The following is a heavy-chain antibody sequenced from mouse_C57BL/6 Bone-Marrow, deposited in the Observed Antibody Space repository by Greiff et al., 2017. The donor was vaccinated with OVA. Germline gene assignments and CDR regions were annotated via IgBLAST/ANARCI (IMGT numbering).Heavy chain of an antibody. D-gene: IGHD1-1*01. Sequence: LQESGPELARPWASVKISCQAFYTFSRRVHFAIRDTHYWMQWVQQRPGQGLEWIGAIYPGNGDTSFNQQFKGKATLTADTSSRTAYMQLSSRTAEDSAVYYCACITTVVAPYWYFDVWGTGTTVTVSS. CDR1: YTFS. CDR3: AEDSAVYYCACITTVVAPYWYFDV. V-gene: IGHV1-87*01. CDR2: GQGLEWIG. J-gene: IGHJ1*03.